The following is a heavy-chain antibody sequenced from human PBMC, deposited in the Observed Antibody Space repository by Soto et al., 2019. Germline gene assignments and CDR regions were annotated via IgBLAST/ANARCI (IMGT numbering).Heavy chain of an antibody. J-gene: IGHJ4*02. CDR2: ISYDGSNK. CDR3: AKDRGRYCSGGSCYLFDY. Sequence: QVQLVESGGGVVQPGRSLRLSCVASGFTFSNYAMHWVRQAPGKGLEWVAIISYDGSNKYYADSVKGRFTISRDNSKNTLYLQMNSLRAEDTAVYYCAKDRGRYCSGGSCYLFDYWGQGTLVTVSP. CDR1: GFTFSNYA. D-gene: IGHD2-15*01. V-gene: IGHV3-30*04.